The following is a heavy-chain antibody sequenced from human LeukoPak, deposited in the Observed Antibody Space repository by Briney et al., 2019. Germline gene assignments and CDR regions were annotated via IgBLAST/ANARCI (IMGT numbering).Heavy chain of an antibody. Sequence: SETLSLTCTVSGYSITSGYNWAWLRQPPGKVLEWIGSIYHSGSAYYNPSLKSRVTISVDTSKNQFSLKLSSVTAADTAVYYCVRYCSSTTCYTRAVDYWGQGTLVTVSS. V-gene: IGHV4-38-2*02. J-gene: IGHJ4*02. D-gene: IGHD2-2*02. CDR1: GYSITSGYN. CDR2: IYHSGSA. CDR3: VRYCSSTTCYTRAVDY.